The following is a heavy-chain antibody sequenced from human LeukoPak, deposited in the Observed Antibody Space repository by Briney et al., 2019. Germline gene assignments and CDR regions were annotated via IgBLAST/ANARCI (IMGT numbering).Heavy chain of an antibody. CDR2: IYYSGST. V-gene: IGHV4-39*07. CDR1: GGSISSYY. Sequence: SETLSLTCTVSGGSISSYYWGWIRQPPGKGLEWIGSIYYSGSTYYNPSLKSRVTISVDTSKNQFSLKLSSVTAADTAVYYCASVHSSDWYFDLWGRGTLVTVSS. J-gene: IGHJ2*01. CDR3: ASVHSSDWYFDL. D-gene: IGHD6-19*01.